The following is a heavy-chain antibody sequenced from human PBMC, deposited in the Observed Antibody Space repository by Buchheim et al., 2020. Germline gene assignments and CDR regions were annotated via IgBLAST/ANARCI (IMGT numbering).Heavy chain of an antibody. CDR1: GGSFSGYY. Sequence: QVQLQQWGAGLLKPSETLSLTCAVYGGSFSGYYWSWIRQPPGKGLEWIGEINHSGSTNYNPSLKSRVTISVDTSKNQLSLKLSSVTAADTAVYYCARGLSITIFGVVIPFDYWGQGTL. CDR3: ARGLSITIFGVVIPFDY. V-gene: IGHV4-34*01. D-gene: IGHD3-3*01. J-gene: IGHJ4*02. CDR2: INHSGST.